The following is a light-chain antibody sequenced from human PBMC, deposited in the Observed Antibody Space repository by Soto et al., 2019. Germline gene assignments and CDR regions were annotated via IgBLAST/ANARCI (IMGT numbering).Light chain of an antibody. CDR2: EVR. Sequence: QSVLTQPASVSGSPGQSITIACTGTIRDVGSYNLVSWYQQRPGEPPKLIISEVRNRPSGISYRFTGSKSGNTASLTISGLQTEDEADYYCSSYTTTSTLVFGGGTKLTVL. CDR1: IRDVGSYNL. CDR3: SSYTTTSTLV. V-gene: IGLV2-14*01. J-gene: IGLJ3*02.